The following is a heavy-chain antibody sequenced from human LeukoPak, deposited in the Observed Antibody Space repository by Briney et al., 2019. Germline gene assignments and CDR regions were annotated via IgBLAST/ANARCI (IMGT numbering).Heavy chain of an antibody. Sequence: GGSLRLSCAASGFTFSSYSMNWVRQAPGKGLEWVSYISSSSSTIYYADSVKGRFTISRDNAKNSLYLQMNSLRVEDTAVYYCARDPYSGTYGNTYYYYMDVWGKGTTVTISS. CDR2: ISSSSSTI. CDR1: GFTFSSYS. J-gene: IGHJ6*03. CDR3: ARDPYSGTYGNTYYYYMDV. D-gene: IGHD1-26*01. V-gene: IGHV3-48*01.